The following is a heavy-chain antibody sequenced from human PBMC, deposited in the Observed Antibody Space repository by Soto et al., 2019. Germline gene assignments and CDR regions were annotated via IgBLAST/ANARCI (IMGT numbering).Heavy chain of an antibody. CDR1: GVTFTSSA. CDR3: AAGYYSYYMDV. Sequence: GTSVKLSCKASGVTFTSSAMQWVRQARGQRLEWIGWIVVGSGNTNYAQKFQERVTITRDMSTSTAYMELSSLRSEDTAVYYCAAGYYSYYMDVWGKGTTVTVSS. D-gene: IGHD3-10*01. CDR2: IVVGSGNT. J-gene: IGHJ6*03. V-gene: IGHV1-58*02.